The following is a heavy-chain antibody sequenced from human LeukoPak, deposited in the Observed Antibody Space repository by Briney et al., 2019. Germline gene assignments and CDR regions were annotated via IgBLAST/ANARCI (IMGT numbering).Heavy chain of an antibody. CDR2: INHSGST. J-gene: IGHJ4*02. D-gene: IGHD2-2*02. CDR1: GGSISSYY. V-gene: IGHV4-34*01. Sequence: SETLSLTCTVSGGSISSYYWSWIRQPPGKGLEWIGEINHSGSTNYDPSLKSRVTISVDTSKNQFSLKLSSVTAADTAVYYCARGRFCSSTSCYKEFDYWGQGTLVTVSS. CDR3: ARGRFCSSTSCYKEFDY.